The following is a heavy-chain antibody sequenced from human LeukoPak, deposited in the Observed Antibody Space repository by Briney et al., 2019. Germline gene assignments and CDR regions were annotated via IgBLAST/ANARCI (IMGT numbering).Heavy chain of an antibody. D-gene: IGHD3-10*01. CDR2: ISGGGGST. Sequence: GGSLRLSCAASGFTFSSYAMSWVRQAPGKGLEWVSAISGGGGSTYYADSVKGRFTISRDNSKNTLYLQMNSLRAEDTAVYYCAKGRGPLLWEYYFDYWGQGTLVTVSS. CDR1: GFTFSSYA. CDR3: AKGRGPLLWEYYFDY. V-gene: IGHV3-23*01. J-gene: IGHJ4*02.